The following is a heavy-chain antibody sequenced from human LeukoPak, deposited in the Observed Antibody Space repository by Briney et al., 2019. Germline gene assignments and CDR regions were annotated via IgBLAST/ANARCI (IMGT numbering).Heavy chain of an antibody. CDR1: GYTFTGYY. D-gene: IGHD4-23*01. J-gene: IGHJ4*02. V-gene: IGHV1-2*02. CDR2: INPNSSVT. Sequence: ASVKFSCKTSGYTFTGYYMHWVRQAPGPGLEWMGWINPNSSVTNYAQRFQGRVPMTRDTSISAAYMELTWLTSDDTAVYYCARERGGKSPFDSWGQGTLVTVSS. CDR3: ARERGGKSPFDS.